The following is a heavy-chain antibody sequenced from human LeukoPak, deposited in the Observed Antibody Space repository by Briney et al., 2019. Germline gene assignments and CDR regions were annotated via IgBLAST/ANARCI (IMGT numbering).Heavy chain of an antibody. D-gene: IGHD3-22*01. V-gene: IGHV3-21*01. CDR1: GFTFSSYS. J-gene: IGHJ4*02. CDR2: ISSSSSYI. Sequence: GGSLRLSCAASGFTFSSYSMNWVRQAPGKGLEWVSSISSSSSYIYYADSVKGRFTISRDNAKNSLYLQMNSLRAEDTAVYYCARDHDDSSGYFPPGVDYWGQGTLVTVSS. CDR3: ARDHDDSSGYFPPGVDY.